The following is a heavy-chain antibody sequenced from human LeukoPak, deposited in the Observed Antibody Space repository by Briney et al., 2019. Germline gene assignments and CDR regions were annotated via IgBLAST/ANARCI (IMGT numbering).Heavy chain of an antibody. V-gene: IGHV3-53*01. CDR1: GFTFSSYS. D-gene: IGHD3-22*01. J-gene: IGHJ4*02. Sequence: GGSLRLSCAASGFTFSSYSMNWVRQAPGKGLGWVSVIYSGGNTNYADSVKGRFTISRDNSKNTLYLQMNSLRAEDTAVYYCARGVANYYDSSGYQNWGQGTLVTVSS. CDR2: IYSGGNT. CDR3: ARGVANYYDSSGYQN.